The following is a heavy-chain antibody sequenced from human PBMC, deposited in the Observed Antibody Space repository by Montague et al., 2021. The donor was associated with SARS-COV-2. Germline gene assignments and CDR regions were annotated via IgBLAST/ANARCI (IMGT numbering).Heavy chain of an antibody. Sequence: SLRLSCAASGFTFSSYAMHWVRQAPGKGLEWVAVISYDGSNKYYSYSXXVLFTISRDNSKNTLYLQMNSLRAEDTAVYYCARAAQKQYVLLWFGELLHDAFDIWGQGTMVTVSS. CDR2: ISYDGSNK. CDR3: ARAAQKQYVLLWFGELLHDAFDI. J-gene: IGHJ3*02. CDR1: GFTFSSYA. V-gene: IGHV3-30-3*01. D-gene: IGHD3-10*01.